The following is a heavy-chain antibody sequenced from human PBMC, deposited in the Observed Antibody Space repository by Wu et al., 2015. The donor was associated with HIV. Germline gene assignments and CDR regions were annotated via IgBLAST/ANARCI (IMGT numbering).Heavy chain of an antibody. J-gene: IGHJ6*02. V-gene: IGHV1-46*01. Sequence: QVQLVQSGAEVKKPGASVKVSCKASGYTFTSYYMHWVRQAPGQGLEWMGIINPSGGSTSYAQKFQGRVTMTRDTSTSTVYMELSSLRSEDTAVYYCARLASEYSSSWPMDVWGQGTTVTVSS. CDR1: GYTFTSYY. CDR2: INPSGGST. CDR3: ARLASEYSSSWPMDV. D-gene: IGHD6-13*01.